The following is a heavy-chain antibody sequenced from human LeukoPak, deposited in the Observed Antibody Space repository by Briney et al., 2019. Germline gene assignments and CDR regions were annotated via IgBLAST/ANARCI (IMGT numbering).Heavy chain of an antibody. D-gene: IGHD5-12*01. CDR2: ISSRGSAI. CDR1: GFTFSTYE. Sequence: GGSLRLSCAASGFTFSTYEMNWVRQAPGKGLEWVSYISSRGSAIYYADSVKGRFTISRDSSKNTLYLQMNSLRPEDTAVYYCARARPSMWIDYWGQGTLVTVSS. J-gene: IGHJ4*02. V-gene: IGHV3-48*03. CDR3: ARARPSMWIDY.